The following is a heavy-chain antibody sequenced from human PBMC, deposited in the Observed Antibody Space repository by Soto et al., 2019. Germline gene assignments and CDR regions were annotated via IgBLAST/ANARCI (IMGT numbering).Heavy chain of an antibody. D-gene: IGHD6-6*01. J-gene: IGHJ6*02. CDR2: IYYSGST. CDR1: GGSISSGDYY. V-gene: IGHV4-30-4*01. CDR3: ARDPVVLTAARLGYYYYYGMDV. Sequence: SETLSVTCTVSGGSISSGDYYWSWIRQPPGKGLEWIGYIYYSGSTYYNPSLKSRVTISVDTSKNQFSLKLSSVTAADTAVYYCARDPVVLTAARLGYYYYYGMDVWGQGTTVTVSS.